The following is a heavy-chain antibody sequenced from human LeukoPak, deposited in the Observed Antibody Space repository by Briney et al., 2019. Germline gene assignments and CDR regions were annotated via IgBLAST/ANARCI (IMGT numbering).Heavy chain of an antibody. J-gene: IGHJ4*02. V-gene: IGHV1-69*04. Sequence: GASVKVSCKASGGTFSSYAISWVRQAPGQGLEWMGRIIPILGIADYAQKFQGRVTITADKSTSTAYMELSSLKSEDTAVYYCARDADITGYFDYWGQGTLVTVSS. CDR3: ARDADITGYFDY. CDR1: GGTFSSYA. CDR2: IIPILGIA. D-gene: IGHD1-14*01.